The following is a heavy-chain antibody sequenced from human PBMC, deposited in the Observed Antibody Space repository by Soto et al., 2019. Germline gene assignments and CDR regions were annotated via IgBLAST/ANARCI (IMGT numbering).Heavy chain of an antibody. J-gene: IGHJ4*02. V-gene: IGHV3-15*01. CDR1: GFTFSNAW. Sequence: GGSLRLCCAASGFTFSNAWMSWVRQAPGKGLEWVGRIKSKTDGGTTDYAAPVKGRFTISRDDSKSTLYLQMNSLKTEDTAVYYCTTAGGSYSSSWYYFDYWGQGTLVTVSS. CDR2: IKSKTDGGTT. D-gene: IGHD6-13*01. CDR3: TTAGGSYSSSWYYFDY.